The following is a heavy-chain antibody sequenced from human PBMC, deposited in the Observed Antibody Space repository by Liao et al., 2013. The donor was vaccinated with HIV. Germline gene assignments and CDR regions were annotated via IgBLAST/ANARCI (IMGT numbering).Heavy chain of an antibody. Sequence: QVQLQESGPGLVKPSQSLSLSCTVSGGSMRIGGYYWSWIRQPPGKGLEWIGYIYYSGGTYYNPSLTSRVIISVDTSKNQFSLKLNSVTVADTAVYYCAREGYNSSPLGAFDIWGQGTMVTVSS. D-gene: IGHD6-13*01. J-gene: IGHJ3*02. CDR3: AREGYNSSPLGAFDI. CDR1: GGSMRIGGYY. V-gene: IGHV4-30-4*01. CDR2: IYYSGGT.